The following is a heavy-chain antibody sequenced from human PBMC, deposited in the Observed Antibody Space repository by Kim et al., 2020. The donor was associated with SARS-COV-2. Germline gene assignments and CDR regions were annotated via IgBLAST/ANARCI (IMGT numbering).Heavy chain of an antibody. CDR3: ARGYSGYSFDY. V-gene: IGHV4-59*09. J-gene: IGHJ4*02. D-gene: IGHD5-12*01. CDR2: T. Sequence: TNYNPSLKSRVTISVDTSKNQFSLKLSSVTAADTAVYYCARGYSGYSFDYWGQGTLVTVSS.